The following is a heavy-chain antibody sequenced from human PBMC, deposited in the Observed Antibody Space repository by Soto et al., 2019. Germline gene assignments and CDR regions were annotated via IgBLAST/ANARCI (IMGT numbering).Heavy chain of an antibody. CDR3: AKGISSSSGWPVFQH. V-gene: IGHV3-11*01. J-gene: IGHJ1*01. CDR2: ISGSGWTT. D-gene: IGHD6-19*01. Sequence: QVQLVESGGGLVKPGGSLRLSCAGSGFRFSDYDMNWIRQAPGKGLEWIAYISGSGWTTFYADSVKGRFTISRDNAKNSLYLQMNNLRAEDTALYYCAKGISSSSGWPVFQHWGQGALVTVSS. CDR1: GFRFSDYD.